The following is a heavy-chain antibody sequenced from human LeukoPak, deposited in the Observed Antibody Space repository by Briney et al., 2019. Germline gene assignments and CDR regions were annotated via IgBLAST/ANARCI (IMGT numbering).Heavy chain of an antibody. Sequence: SETLPLTCSVSGGSIRSHYWSWIRQPPGKGLEWIGYIHYSGSTNYNPSLTNRVTISVDTSNSQFSPKLISVTAADTAVYYCARVRIMVRGGGMDVWGKGTTVTVST. CDR3: ARVRIMVRGGGMDV. J-gene: IGHJ6*04. CDR1: GGSIRSHY. CDR2: IHYSGST. V-gene: IGHV4-59*11. D-gene: IGHD3-10*01.